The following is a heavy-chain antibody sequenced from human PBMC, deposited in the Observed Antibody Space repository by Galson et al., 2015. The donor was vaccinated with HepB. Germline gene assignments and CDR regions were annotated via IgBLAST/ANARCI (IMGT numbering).Heavy chain of an antibody. V-gene: IGHV4-39*01. D-gene: IGHD4-17*01. CDR3: ASLMTTVYNWFDP. J-gene: IGHJ5*02. CDR2: IYYSGST. CDR1: GGSISSSSYY. Sequence: SETLSLTCTVSGGSISSSSYYWGWIRQPPGKGLEWIGSIYYSGSTYYNPSLKSRVTISVDTSKNQFSLKLSSVTAADTAVYYCASLMTTVYNWFDPWGQGTLVTVSS.